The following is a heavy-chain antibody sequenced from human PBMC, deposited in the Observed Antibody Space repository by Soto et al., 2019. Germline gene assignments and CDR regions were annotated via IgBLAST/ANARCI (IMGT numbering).Heavy chain of an antibody. V-gene: IGHV2-5*02. D-gene: IGHD3-16*01. Sequence: QITLKESGPALVKPTQTLTLTCSFSGFSLTTAGMGVGWIRQPPGKAPEWVALVYWDDDKRYNPSLRSRLTITKDTSKNRVVVTLTDMDPVDTGTYYCARRGTSSAAAGWFDPWGQGILVTVSS. CDR2: VYWDDDK. CDR3: ARRGTSSAAAGWFDP. CDR1: GFSLTTAGMG. J-gene: IGHJ5*02.